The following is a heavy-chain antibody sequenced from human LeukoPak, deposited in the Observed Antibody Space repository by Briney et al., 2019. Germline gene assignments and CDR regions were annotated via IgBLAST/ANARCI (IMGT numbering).Heavy chain of an antibody. D-gene: IGHD1-26*01. J-gene: IGHJ4*02. V-gene: IGHV3-66*02. CDR1: GFTISRNY. CDR2: INSGGTT. CDR3: ARSWDARLNFDY. Sequence: EGSLRLSCAASGFTISRNYMNWVRQAPGKGLEWVAVINSGGTTYYTDSVKGRFTISRDNSKNTLYLQMDSLRVEDTAVYYCARSWDARLNFDYWGQGTLVTVSS.